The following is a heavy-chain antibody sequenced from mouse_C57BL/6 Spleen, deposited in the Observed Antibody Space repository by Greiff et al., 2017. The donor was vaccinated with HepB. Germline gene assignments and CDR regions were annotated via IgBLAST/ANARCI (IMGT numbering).Heavy chain of an antibody. Sequence: QVQLQQPGAELVRPGSSVKLSCKASGYTFTSYWMDWVKQRPGQGLEWIGNIYPSDSETHYNQKFKDKATLTVDKSSSTAYMQLSSLTSEDSAVYYCARRGTAQATGAMDYWGQGTSVTVSS. D-gene: IGHD3-2*02. CDR1: GYTFTSYW. CDR2: IYPSDSET. V-gene: IGHV1-61*01. CDR3: ARRGTAQATGAMDY. J-gene: IGHJ4*01.